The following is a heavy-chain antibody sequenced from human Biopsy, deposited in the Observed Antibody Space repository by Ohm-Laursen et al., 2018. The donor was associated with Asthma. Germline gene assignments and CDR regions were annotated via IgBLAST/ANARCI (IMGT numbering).Heavy chain of an antibody. CDR2: VSYDGGVA. J-gene: IGHJ4*02. D-gene: IGHD3-3*01. CDR1: GFVFRSHA. V-gene: IGHV3-30*18. Sequence: SLRLSCTAPGFVFRSHAMHWVRQAPGKGLEWVAVVSYDGGVAHYADSMKGRFTISGDNAKSTLYLQINRRRTDDTAVYYCAKRRGYSDLTDFDHWGQGTLVTVSS. CDR3: AKRRGYSDLTDFDH.